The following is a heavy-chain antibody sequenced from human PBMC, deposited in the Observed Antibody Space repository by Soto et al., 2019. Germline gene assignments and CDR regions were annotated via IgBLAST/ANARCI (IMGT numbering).Heavy chain of an antibody. D-gene: IGHD3-10*01. Sequence: QVQLVESGGGVVQPGRSLRLSCAASGFTFSSYGMHWVRQAPGKGLEWVAVISYDGSNKYYADSVKGRFTISRDNSKNTLYLQMNSLRAEDTAVYYCAKGPRYYGSGSYYFDPRLGEYFQHWGQGTLVTVSS. CDR2: ISYDGSNK. J-gene: IGHJ1*01. CDR1: GFTFSSYG. CDR3: AKGPRYYGSGSYYFDPRLGEYFQH. V-gene: IGHV3-30*18.